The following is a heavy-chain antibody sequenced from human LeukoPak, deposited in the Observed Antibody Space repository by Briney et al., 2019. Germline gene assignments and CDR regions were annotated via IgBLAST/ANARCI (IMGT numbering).Heavy chain of an antibody. CDR2: INPNSGGT. CDR1: GYTFTGYY. J-gene: IGHJ4*02. D-gene: IGHD6-13*01. CDR3: ARGVDGSSCSL. V-gene: IGHV1-2*02. Sequence: ASAKVSCKASGYTFTGYYMHWVRRAPGQGLEWMGWINPNSGGTNYAQKFQGRVTMTRDTSTSTAYMELSRLRSDDTAVYYCARGVDGSSCSLWGQGTLVTVSS.